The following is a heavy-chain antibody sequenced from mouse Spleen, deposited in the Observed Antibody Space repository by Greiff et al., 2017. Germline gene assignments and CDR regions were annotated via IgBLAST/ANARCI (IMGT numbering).Heavy chain of an antibody. CDR3: AGYYGNSYAMDY. J-gene: IGHJ4*01. Sequence: VQLQESGAELARPGASVKMSCKASGYTFTSYTMHWVKQRPGQGLEWIGYINPSSGYTKYNQKFKDKATLTADKSSSTAYMQLSSLTSEDSAVYYCAGYYGNSYAMDYWGQGTSVTVSS. V-gene: IGHV1-4*01. D-gene: IGHD2-1*01. CDR1: GYTFTSYT. CDR2: INPSSGYT.